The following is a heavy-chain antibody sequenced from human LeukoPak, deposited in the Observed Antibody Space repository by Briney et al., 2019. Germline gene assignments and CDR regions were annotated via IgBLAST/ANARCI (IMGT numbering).Heavy chain of an antibody. D-gene: IGHD6-13*01. V-gene: IGHV3-30*02. CDR3: ARDPSGRYSSSPYHLDY. Sequence: PGGSLRLSCGASGFTFSSYGMRWVRQAPGKGLEWVAFIRYDGSNKYYADSVKGRFTISRDNSKNTLYLQMNSLRAEDTAVYYCARDPSGRYSSSPYHLDYWGQGTLVTVSP. CDR1: GFTFSSYG. J-gene: IGHJ4*02. CDR2: IRYDGSNK.